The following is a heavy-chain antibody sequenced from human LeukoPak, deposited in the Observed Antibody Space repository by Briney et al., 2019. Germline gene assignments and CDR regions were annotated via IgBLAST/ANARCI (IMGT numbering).Heavy chain of an antibody. CDR3: ARGGSAPWG. J-gene: IGHJ4*02. CDR1: GGSFSSGDYY. D-gene: IGHD7-27*01. V-gene: IGHV4-30-4*01. Sequence: SETLSLTCTVSGGSFSSGDYYWNWLRQPPGTGLEWIGYIYYSGSSYYSPSLKSRVTISIDTSKNQFSLKLSSVTAADTAVYYCARGGSAPWGWGQGTLVTVSS. CDR2: IYYSGSS.